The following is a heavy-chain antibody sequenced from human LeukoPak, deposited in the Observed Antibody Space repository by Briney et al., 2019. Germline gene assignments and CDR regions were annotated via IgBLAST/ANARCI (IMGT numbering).Heavy chain of an antibody. D-gene: IGHD2-2*02. J-gene: IGHJ4*02. V-gene: IGHV1-2*02. CDR3: ARNPPYCTSTSCDNDY. CDR2: INPNSGAK. CDR1: GYTFTIYY. Sequence: GASVKVSCKASGYTFTIYYMHWVRQAPGQGLEWMGWINPNSGAKSYAQRFQGRVTITRDTSISTAYMELSGLTSDDTAVYYCARNPPYCTSTSCDNDYWGQGTLVTVSS.